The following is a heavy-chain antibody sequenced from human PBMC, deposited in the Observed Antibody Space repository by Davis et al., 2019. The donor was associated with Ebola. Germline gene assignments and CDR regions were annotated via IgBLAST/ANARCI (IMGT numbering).Heavy chain of an antibody. Sequence: ASVKVSCKASGYTFTSYGISWVRQAPGQGLEWMGWISAYNGNTNYAQKLQGRVTITTDTSTSTAYMELRSLRSDDTAVYYCARYYGFWSGYYSPPNGMDVWGKGTTVTVSS. D-gene: IGHD3-3*01. CDR3: ARYYGFWSGYYSPPNGMDV. CDR1: GYTFTSYG. J-gene: IGHJ6*04. V-gene: IGHV1-18*01. CDR2: ISAYNGNT.